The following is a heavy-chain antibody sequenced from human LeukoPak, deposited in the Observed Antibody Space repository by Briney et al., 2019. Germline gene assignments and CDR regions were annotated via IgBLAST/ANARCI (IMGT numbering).Heavy chain of an antibody. CDR3: ARYVVYGSGKYYFDY. CDR1: GGSFSGYY. CDR2: INHSGST. Sequence: PSETLSLTCAVYGGSFSGYYWSWIRQPPGKGLEWIGEINHSGSTNYNPSLKSRVTISVDTSKIQFSLKLGSVTAADTAVYLCARYVVYGSGKYYFDYWGQGSLVTVSS. J-gene: IGHJ4*02. V-gene: IGHV4-34*01. D-gene: IGHD3-10*01.